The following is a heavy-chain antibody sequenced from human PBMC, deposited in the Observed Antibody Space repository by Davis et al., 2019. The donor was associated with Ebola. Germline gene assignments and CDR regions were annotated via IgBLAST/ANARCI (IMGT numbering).Heavy chain of an antibody. D-gene: IGHD2-2*01. CDR3: ARDLIIVLVPAATEGYYYGMDV. V-gene: IGHV3-64*02. CDR1: GFTFSSYA. Sequence: GESLKISCAASGFTFSSYAMHWVRQAPGKGLEYVSAISSNGGSTYYADSVKGRFTISRDNSKNTLYLQMGSLRAEDMAVYYCARDLIIVLVPAATEGYYYGMDVWGQGTTVTVSS. J-gene: IGHJ6*02. CDR2: ISSNGGST.